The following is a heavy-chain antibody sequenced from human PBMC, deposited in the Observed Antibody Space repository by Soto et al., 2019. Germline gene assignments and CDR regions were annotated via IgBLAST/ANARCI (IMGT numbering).Heavy chain of an antibody. Sequence: QVQLQESGPGLVKPSGILSVTCTDSGASISSTSSDDWWRGVRQPTEKGLEWIGENYHNGSTNYNTSHNSRITIAENKSKNQICLRISSVTAADTAGYYDARIVGGTLADYWGQGSLVAVS. CDR1: GASISSTSSDDW. J-gene: IGHJ4*02. CDR2: NYHNGST. D-gene: IGHD1-26*01. V-gene: IGHV4-4*02. CDR3: ARIVGGTLADY.